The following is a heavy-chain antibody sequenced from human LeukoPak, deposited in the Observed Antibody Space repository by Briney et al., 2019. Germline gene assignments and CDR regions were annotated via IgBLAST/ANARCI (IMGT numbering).Heavy chain of an antibody. J-gene: IGHJ3*02. CDR1: GFTFSSYE. CDR3: TKNLHDYGGNSEDFSQAFDI. D-gene: IGHD4-23*01. CDR2: ISSSGSTI. Sequence: GGSLRLSCAASGFTFSSYEMNWVRQAPGKGLEWVSYISSSGSTIYYADSVKGRFTISRDNAKNSLYLQMNSLRAEDTAVYYCTKNLHDYGGNSEDFSQAFDIWGQGTMVTVSS. V-gene: IGHV3-48*03.